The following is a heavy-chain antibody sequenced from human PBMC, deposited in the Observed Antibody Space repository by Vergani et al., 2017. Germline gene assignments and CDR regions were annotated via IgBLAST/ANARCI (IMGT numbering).Heavy chain of an antibody. CDR1: GFTFNHYA. CDR3: AKANPRNSGYDYLYYYHAMDV. Sequence: EVQLLESGGDLVQPGGSLRLSCAASGFTFNHYAMNWFRQAPGKGLEWVSGISGSGGSTYYAGSVKGRFTISRDSSKNTLYLQMNSLSAGDPAVYYCAKANPRNSGYDYLYYYHAMDVWGQGTTVTVSS. V-gene: IGHV3-23*01. D-gene: IGHD5-12*01. J-gene: IGHJ6*02. CDR2: ISGSGGST.